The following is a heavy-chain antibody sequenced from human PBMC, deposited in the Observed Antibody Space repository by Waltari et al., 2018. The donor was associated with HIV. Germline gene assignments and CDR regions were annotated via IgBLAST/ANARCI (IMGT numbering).Heavy chain of an antibody. CDR3: ARAVSGGHGSSWLDP. CDR2: MYHRGST. J-gene: IGHJ5*02. V-gene: IGHV4-4*02. CDR1: GGSISSYNW. D-gene: IGHD2-15*01. Sequence: QVQLQESGPGLVKPSETLSLTCAVSGGSISSYNWWSWVRQPPGKWLEWIGEMYHRGSTNYNWALTSRVTISVDKSKKHFSLKLNSVTAADTAIYYCARAVSGGHGSSWLDPWGQGILVTVSS.